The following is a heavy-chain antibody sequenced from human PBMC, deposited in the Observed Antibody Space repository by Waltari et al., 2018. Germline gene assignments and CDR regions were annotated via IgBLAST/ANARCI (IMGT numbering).Heavy chain of an antibody. CDR2: IYTSGST. V-gene: IGHV4-61*02. J-gene: IGHJ4*02. Sequence: QVQLQESGPGLVKPSQTLSLTCTVSGGSISSGSYYWSWIRQPAGKGLEWIGRIYTSGSTNYNPSLKSRVTISVDTSKNQFSLKLSSVTAADTAVFYCARMVRGYCSSTSCHTDHWGQGTLVTVSS. CDR1: GGSISSGSYY. CDR3: ARMVRGYCSSTSCHTDH. D-gene: IGHD2-2*01.